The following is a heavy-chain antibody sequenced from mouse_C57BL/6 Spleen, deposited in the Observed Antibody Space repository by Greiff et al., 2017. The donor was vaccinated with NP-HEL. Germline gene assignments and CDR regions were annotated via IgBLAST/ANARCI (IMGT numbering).Heavy chain of an antibody. V-gene: IGHV14-1*01. CDR1: GFNIKDYY. J-gene: IGHJ3*01. Sequence: EVQLQQSGAELVRPGASVKLSCTASGFNIKDYYMHWVKQRPEQGLEWIGRIDPEDGDTEYAPKFQGKATMTADTSSNTAYLQLSSLTSEDTAVYYCTTFTTVVAKRFAYWGQGTLVTVSA. CDR3: TTFTTVVAKRFAY. CDR2: IDPEDGDT. D-gene: IGHD1-1*01.